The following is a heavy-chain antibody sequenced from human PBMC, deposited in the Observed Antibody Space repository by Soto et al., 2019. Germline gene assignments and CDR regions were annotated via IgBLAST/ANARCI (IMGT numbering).Heavy chain of an antibody. Sequence: GSLRLSCAASGFTFSSYGMHWVRQAPGKGLEWVAVIWYDGSNKYYADSVKGRFTISRDNSKNTLYLQMNSLRAEDTAVYYCARSPHDFWSGYPNWFDPWGQGTLVTVSS. V-gene: IGHV3-33*01. CDR3: ARSPHDFWSGYPNWFDP. J-gene: IGHJ5*02. CDR1: GFTFSSYG. D-gene: IGHD3-3*01. CDR2: IWYDGSNK.